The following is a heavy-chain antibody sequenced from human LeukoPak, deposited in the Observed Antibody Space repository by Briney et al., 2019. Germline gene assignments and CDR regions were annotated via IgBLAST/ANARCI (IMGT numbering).Heavy chain of an antibody. Sequence: ASVKVSCKASGYTFSNYGITWVRQAPGQGLEWMGWISGYNAKTKYAQKVQGRATMTADTSTSTAYMELRSLRSDDTAVYYCARDYSSTHQYYMDVWGKGTTVTISS. J-gene: IGHJ6*03. D-gene: IGHD6-19*01. CDR3: ARDYSSTHQYYMDV. V-gene: IGHV1-18*01. CDR1: GYTFSNYG. CDR2: ISGYNAKT.